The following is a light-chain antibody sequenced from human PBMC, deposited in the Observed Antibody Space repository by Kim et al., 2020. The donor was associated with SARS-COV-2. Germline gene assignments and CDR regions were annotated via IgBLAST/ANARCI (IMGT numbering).Light chain of an antibody. V-gene: IGKV3-20*01. Sequence: SPGERATLSCRASQTVSSGKLAWYHQRPGQAPRLLVHDVSNRATGIPDRFSGSGSGTDFSLTISRVEPEDFAVYFCQQYATSPPYTFGQGTKLEI. CDR3: QQYATSPPYT. CDR1: QTVSSGK. CDR2: DVS. J-gene: IGKJ2*01.